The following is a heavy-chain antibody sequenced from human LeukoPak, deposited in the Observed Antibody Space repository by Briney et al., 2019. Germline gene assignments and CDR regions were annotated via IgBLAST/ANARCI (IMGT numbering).Heavy chain of an antibody. CDR2: IDPKSGSP. CDR3: ARDFPCNGGSCFYY. V-gene: IGHV1-2*02. Sequence: ASVKLSCKASGYTFADYDVQWVRQAPGHGPEWMGGIDPKSGSPHYAETLQGRFIMTREKSISTPYMELSSVTSDDKALYYCARDFPCNGGSCFYYWGQGTLVTVPS. CDR1: GYTFADYD. D-gene: IGHD2-15*01. J-gene: IGHJ4*02.